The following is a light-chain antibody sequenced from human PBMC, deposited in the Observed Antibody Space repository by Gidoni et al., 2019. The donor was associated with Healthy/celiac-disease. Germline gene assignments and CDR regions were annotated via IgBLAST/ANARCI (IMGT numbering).Light chain of an antibody. J-gene: IGKJ3*01. Sequence: DIQMTHSPSSLSASVGDRVTITCRASQGISNSLAWYQQKPGKAPKLLLYAASRLEGGVPSRCSGSGSGTDYTLTISSLQPEDFATYYCQQYYSTLGTFGPGTKVDIK. CDR1: QGISNS. CDR2: AAS. V-gene: IGKV1-NL1*01. CDR3: QQYYSTLGT.